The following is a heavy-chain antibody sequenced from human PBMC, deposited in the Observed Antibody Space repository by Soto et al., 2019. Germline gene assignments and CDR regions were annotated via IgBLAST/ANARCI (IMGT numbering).Heavy chain of an antibody. V-gene: IGHV1-69*13. CDR3: ASFTIFGVVIELHNHYGMDV. J-gene: IGHJ6*02. CDR2: IIPIFGTA. Sequence: GASVKVSCKASGGTFSSYAISWVRQAPGQGLEWMGGIIPIFGTANYAQKFQGRVTITADESTSTAYMELSSLRSEDTAVYYCASFTIFGVVIELHNHYGMDVWGQGTTVTVSS. D-gene: IGHD3-3*01. CDR1: GGTFSSYA.